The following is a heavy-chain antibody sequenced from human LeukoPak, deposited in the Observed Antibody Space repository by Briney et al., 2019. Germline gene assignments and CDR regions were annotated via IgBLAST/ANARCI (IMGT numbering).Heavy chain of an antibody. CDR3: ARRSNYYDSSGYHNYGMDV. J-gene: IGHJ6*02. CDR2: IYYSGST. Sequence: SETLSLTCTVSSGSISGYYWSWIRQPPGKGLEWIGYIYYSGSTNYNPSLKSRVTISVDTSKNQFSLKLSSVTAADTAVYYCARRSNYYDSSGYHNYGMDVWSQGTTVTVSS. CDR1: SGSISGYY. D-gene: IGHD3-22*01. V-gene: IGHV4-59*08.